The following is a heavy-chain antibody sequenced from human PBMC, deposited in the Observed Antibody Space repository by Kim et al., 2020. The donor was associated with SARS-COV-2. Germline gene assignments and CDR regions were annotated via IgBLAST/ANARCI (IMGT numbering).Heavy chain of an antibody. Sequence: ASVKVSCKASGYTFTSYAMHWVRQAPGQRLEWMGWINAGNGNTKYSQKFQGRVTITRDTSASTAYMELSSLRSEDTAVYYCARDHAGYRYFDYWGQGTLVTVSS. CDR2: INAGNGNT. CDR3: ARDHAGYRYFDY. D-gene: IGHD6-25*01. V-gene: IGHV1-3*01. J-gene: IGHJ4*02. CDR1: GYTFTSYA.